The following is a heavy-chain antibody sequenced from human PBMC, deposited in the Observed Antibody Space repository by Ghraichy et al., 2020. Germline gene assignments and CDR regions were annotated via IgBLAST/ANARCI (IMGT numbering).Heavy chain of an antibody. Sequence: SETLSLTCTVSGGSISSSSYYWGWIRQPPGKGLEWIGSIYYSGSTYYNPSLKSRVTISVDTSKNQFSLKLSSVTAADTAVYYCASHSYLTGEDYFDYWGQGTLVTVSS. CDR3: ASHSYLTGEDYFDY. CDR2: IYYSGST. CDR1: GGSISSSSYY. D-gene: IGHD7-27*01. V-gene: IGHV4-39*01. J-gene: IGHJ4*02.